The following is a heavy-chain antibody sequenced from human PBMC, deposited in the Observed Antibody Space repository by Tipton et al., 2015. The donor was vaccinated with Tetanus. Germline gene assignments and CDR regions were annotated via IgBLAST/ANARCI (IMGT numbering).Heavy chain of an antibody. V-gene: IGHV4-31*03. CDR3: ARGTFHAFDF. CDR2: IRDNGNS. Sequence: TLSLTCTVSGGSINSGGHFWTWIRQRTGKGLEWIGHIRDNGNSYANPSLSGRVTMPVDTRKNQFSLNLTSMSVADTATYYCARGTFHAFDFWGQGVQVTVSS. J-gene: IGHJ4*02. CDR1: GGSINSGGHF. D-gene: IGHD2/OR15-2a*01.